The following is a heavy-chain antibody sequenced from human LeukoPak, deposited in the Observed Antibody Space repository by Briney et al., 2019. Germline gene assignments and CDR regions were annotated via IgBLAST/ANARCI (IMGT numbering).Heavy chain of an antibody. Sequence: GRSLRLSCAASGFTLSSYGMHWVRQAPGKGLEWVAVIWYDGSNKYYADSVKGRFTISRDNSKNTLYLQMNSLRAEDTAVYYCARGPLYNWNDVGFDPWGQGTLVTVSS. CDR1: GFTLSSYG. V-gene: IGHV3-33*01. D-gene: IGHD1-20*01. J-gene: IGHJ5*02. CDR3: ARGPLYNWNDVGFDP. CDR2: IWYDGSNK.